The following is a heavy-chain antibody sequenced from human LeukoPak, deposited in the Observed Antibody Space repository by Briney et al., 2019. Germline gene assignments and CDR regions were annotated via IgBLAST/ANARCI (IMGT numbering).Heavy chain of an antibody. CDR1: GDSVSSGRYY. CDR3: ARSPRVMITFGGADY. J-gene: IGHJ4*02. CDR2: IYYSGST. Sequence: PSETLSLTCTVSGDSVSSGRYYWTWIRQPPGKGLEYIGYIYYSGSTNYNPSLKSRATISVDTSKNQFSLKLSSVTAADTAVYYRARSPRVMITFGGADYWGRGTLVTVSS. V-gene: IGHV4-61*01. D-gene: IGHD3-16*01.